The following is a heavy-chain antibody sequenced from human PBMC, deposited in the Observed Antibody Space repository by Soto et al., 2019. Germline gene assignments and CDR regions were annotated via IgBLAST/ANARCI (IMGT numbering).Heavy chain of an antibody. CDR3: ARDHLILPAHDFFYGSDV. Sequence: PGRSLRLSWEVAGFTFSMYSMSWVRQSPGKGLEWVAKIPQEGVDGHYADSVKGRFTISRDNRKNSLYLQLNNLRAEDTAVYYCARDHLILPAHDFFYGSDVWGRGATVTVSS. CDR2: IPQEGVDG. J-gene: IGHJ6*02. CDR1: GFTFSMYS. V-gene: IGHV3-7*03. D-gene: IGHD2-21*02.